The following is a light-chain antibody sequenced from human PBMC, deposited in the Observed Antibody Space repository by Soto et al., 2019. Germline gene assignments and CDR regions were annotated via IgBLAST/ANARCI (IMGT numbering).Light chain of an antibody. CDR1: SSDVGAYKY. V-gene: IGLV2-14*01. CDR2: EVN. Sequence: QSVLTQPASVSGSPGQSITISCTGTSSDVGAYKYVSWYQQQPGTAPKVLIFEVNKRPAGVSHRFSGSKSGNTASLRISGLQAEDEADYYCSSYTTSSTLLFGGGTKLTVL. CDR3: SSYTTSSTLL. J-gene: IGLJ2*01.